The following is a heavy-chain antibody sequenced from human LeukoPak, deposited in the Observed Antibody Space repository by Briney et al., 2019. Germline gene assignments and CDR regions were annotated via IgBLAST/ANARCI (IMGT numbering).Heavy chain of an antibody. Sequence: GGSLRLSCAASGFTFSSYAMHWVRQAPGKGLEWVAVITYDGSNKYYADSVKSRFTISRDNSKNTLYLQMNSLRAEDTAVYYCARDRIVLMVYAIPDYYMDVWGKGTTVTVSS. D-gene: IGHD2-8*01. CDR1: GFTFSSYA. CDR3: ARDRIVLMVYAIPDYYMDV. CDR2: ITYDGSNK. V-gene: IGHV3-30-3*01. J-gene: IGHJ6*03.